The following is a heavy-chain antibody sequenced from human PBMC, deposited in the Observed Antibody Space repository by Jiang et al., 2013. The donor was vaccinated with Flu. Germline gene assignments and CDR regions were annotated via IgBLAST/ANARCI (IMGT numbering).Heavy chain of an antibody. V-gene: IGHV3-66*01. CDR3: ASASGWLRFGS. CDR1: GFTVSSNY. Sequence: RLSCTVSGFTVSSNYMNWVRQAPGKGLEWVSTIYDGDNTNYADSAKGRFTISRDSTKNTLYLQMNNLRAEDTAVYFCASASGWLRFGSWGQGTLVTVSS. J-gene: IGHJ5*01. D-gene: IGHD5-12*01. CDR2: IYDGDNT.